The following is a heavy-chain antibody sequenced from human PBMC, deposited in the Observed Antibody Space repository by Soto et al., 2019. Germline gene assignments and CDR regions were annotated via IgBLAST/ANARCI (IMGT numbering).Heavy chain of an antibody. D-gene: IGHD4-17*01. Sequence: QVQLVESGGGEVQPGRSLTISCAASGFTFSTYGMHWVRQTPGKGLEWVAVISYDGTNKFYSDSVKGRFTISRDNSKNTLTQQMNSLRADDTAVYSCAKDLQSYGDYDYYCYGMDVWGLGTRVTVSS. CDR3: AKDLQSYGDYDYYCYGMDV. J-gene: IGHJ6*02. CDR2: ISYDGTNK. CDR1: GFTFSTYG. V-gene: IGHV3-30*18.